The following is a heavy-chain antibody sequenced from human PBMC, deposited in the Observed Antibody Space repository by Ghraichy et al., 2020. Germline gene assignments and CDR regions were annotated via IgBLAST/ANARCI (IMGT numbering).Heavy chain of an antibody. Sequence: SETLSLTCTVSGYSISSGYYWGWIRQPPGKGLEWIGSIYHSGSTYYNPSLKSRVTISVDTSKNQFSLKLSSVTAADTAVYYCARGRGFSSGYSREGFDYWGQGTLVTVSS. J-gene: IGHJ4*02. V-gene: IGHV4-38-2*02. D-gene: IGHD6-19*01. CDR3: ARGRGFSSGYSREGFDY. CDR2: IYHSGST. CDR1: GYSISSGYY.